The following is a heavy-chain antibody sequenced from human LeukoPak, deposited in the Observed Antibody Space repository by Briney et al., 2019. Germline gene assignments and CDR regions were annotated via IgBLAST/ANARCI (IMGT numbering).Heavy chain of an antibody. CDR1: GRSFSGYY. V-gene: IGHV4-34*01. CDR3: ARLENSGY. CDR2: INHSGST. J-gene: IGHJ4*02. D-gene: IGHD1-1*01. Sequence: SETLSLTCAVYGRSFSGYYWSWIRQPPGKGLEWIGEINHSGSTNYNPSLKSRVTISVDTSKNQFSLKLTSVTAADTAVYYCARLENSGYWGQGTLVTVSS.